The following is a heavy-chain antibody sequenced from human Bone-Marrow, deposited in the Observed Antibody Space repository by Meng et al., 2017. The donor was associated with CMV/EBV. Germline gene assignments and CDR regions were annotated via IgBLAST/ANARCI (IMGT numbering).Heavy chain of an antibody. D-gene: IGHD3-22*01. V-gene: IGHV1-69*05. CDR2: IIPIFGTA. J-gene: IGHJ4*02. Sequence: SVKVSCKASGRPFSSYAISWVRQAPGQGLEWMGGIIPIFGTANYAQKFQGRVTITTDESTSTAYMELSSLRSEDTAVYYCASNGRDYYDSSGYYLYYFDYWGQGTLVTVDS. CDR1: GRPFSSYA. CDR3: ASNGRDYYDSSGYYLYYFDY.